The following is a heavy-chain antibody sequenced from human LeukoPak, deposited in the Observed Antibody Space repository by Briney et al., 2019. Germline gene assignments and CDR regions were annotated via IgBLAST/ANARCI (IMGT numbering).Heavy chain of an antibody. CDR1: GGTFSSYA. CDR3: ARAYSSSWSNWFDP. D-gene: IGHD6-13*01. J-gene: IGHJ5*02. CDR2: IIPIFGTA. Sequence: ASVKVSCKASGGTFSSYAISWVRQAPAQGLEWMGGIIPIFGTANYAQKFQGRVTITADKSTSTAYMELSSLRSEDTAVYYCARAYSSSWSNWFDPWGQGTLVTVSS. V-gene: IGHV1-69*06.